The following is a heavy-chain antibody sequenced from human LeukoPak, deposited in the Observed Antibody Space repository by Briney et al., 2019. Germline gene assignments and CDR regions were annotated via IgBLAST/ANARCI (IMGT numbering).Heavy chain of an antibody. J-gene: IGHJ5*02. CDR1: GGSISSGTYY. Sequence: PSETLSLTCAVSGGSISSGTYYWAWIRQSPGKGLEWIGSIYNSASTYYNPSFKSRVTLSVDTSRNQFSLNLRSVTAADTGMYYSATNKTMVTTAGLFDPWGQGTLVIVSS. V-gene: IGHV4-39*01. D-gene: IGHD4-17*01. CDR3: ATNKTMVTTAGLFDP. CDR2: IYNSAST.